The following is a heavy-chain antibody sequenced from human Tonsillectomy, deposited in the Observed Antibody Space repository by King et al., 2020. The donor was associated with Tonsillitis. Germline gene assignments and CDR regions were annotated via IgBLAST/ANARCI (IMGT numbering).Heavy chain of an antibody. D-gene: IGHD3-10*01. Sequence: VQLVESGAEVKKPGASVKVSCKASGYTFTSYGISWVRQAPGQGLEWMGWISAYNGNTKYAQKLQDRVTMTTDTSTSTAYMELRSLRSDDTAVYYCARESGSGSYSSSFWFDPWGQGPLVTVSS. CDR1: GYTFTSYG. CDR3: ARESGSGSYSSSFWFDP. CDR2: ISAYNGNT. J-gene: IGHJ5*02. V-gene: IGHV1-18*01.